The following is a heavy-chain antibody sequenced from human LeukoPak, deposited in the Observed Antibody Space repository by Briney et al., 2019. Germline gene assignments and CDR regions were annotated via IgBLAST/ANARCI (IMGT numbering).Heavy chain of an antibody. CDR1: GFTFSIYP. Sequence: GGSLRLSCAASGFTFSIYPMSWVRQAPGKGLEWVSYISSSGSTIYYADSVKGRFTISRDNAKNSLYLQMNSLRAEDTAVYYCARDLYYGMDVWGQGTTVTVSS. CDR3: ARDLYYGMDV. V-gene: IGHV3-48*04. CDR2: ISSSGSTI. J-gene: IGHJ6*02.